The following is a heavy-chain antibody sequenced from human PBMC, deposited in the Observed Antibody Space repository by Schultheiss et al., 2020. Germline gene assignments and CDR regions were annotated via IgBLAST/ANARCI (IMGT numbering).Heavy chain of an antibody. D-gene: IGHD1-26*01. CDR1: GGSISSGGYY. CDR2: IYYSGST. CDR3: ARVSGTYGRDCDY. V-gene: IGHV4-31*03. J-gene: IGHJ4*02. Sequence: SETLSLTCTVSGGSISSGGYYWSWIRQHPGKGLEWIGYIYYSGSTYYNPSLKSRVTISVDTSKNQFSLKLSSVTAADTAVYYCARVSGTYGRDCDYWGQGTLVTVSS.